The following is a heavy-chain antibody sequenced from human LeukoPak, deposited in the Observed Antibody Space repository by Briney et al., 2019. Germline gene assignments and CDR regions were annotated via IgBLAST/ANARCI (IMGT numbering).Heavy chain of an antibody. CDR1: GGSISSYY. CDR3: ARVGGILHS. V-gene: IGHV4-59*01. J-gene: IGHJ4*02. CDR2: IHNSRGT. Sequence: SETLSLTCTVSGGSISSYYWNWMRQPPGKGLEWIGNIHNSRGTNYNPSLKSRVTISVDPSKNQYSLKMSSVTPADTAMYYCARVGGILHSWGQGAQVTVSS. D-gene: IGHD4-23*01.